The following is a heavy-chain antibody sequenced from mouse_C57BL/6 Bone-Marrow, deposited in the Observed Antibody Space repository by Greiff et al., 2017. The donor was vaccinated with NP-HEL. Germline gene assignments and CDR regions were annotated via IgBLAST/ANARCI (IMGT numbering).Heavy chain of an antibody. Sequence: EVKLMESGEGLVKPGGSLKLSCAASGFTFSSYAMSWVRQTPEKRLEWVAYLSSGGDYTYYADTVKGRFTISRDNARNTLYLQMSSLKSENTAMYYCTRDRGSGYYFDYWGQGTTLTVSS. D-gene: IGHD3-2*02. CDR3: TRDRGSGYYFDY. CDR2: LSSGGDYT. V-gene: IGHV5-9-1*02. J-gene: IGHJ2*01. CDR1: GFTFSSYA.